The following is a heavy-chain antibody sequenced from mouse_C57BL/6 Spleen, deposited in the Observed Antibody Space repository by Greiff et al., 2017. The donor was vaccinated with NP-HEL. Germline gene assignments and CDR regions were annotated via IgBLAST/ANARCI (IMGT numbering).Heavy chain of an antibody. V-gene: IGHV1-82*01. CDR2: IYPGDGDT. Sequence: VQLQQSGPELVKPGASVKISCKASGYALSSSWMNWVKQRPGKGLEWIGRIYPGDGDTNYNGKFKGKATLTADKSSSTAYMQLSSLTSEDSAVYFCARNYDGYLDYWGQGTTLTVSS. CDR1: GYALSSSW. CDR3: ARNYDGYLDY. J-gene: IGHJ2*01. D-gene: IGHD2-3*01.